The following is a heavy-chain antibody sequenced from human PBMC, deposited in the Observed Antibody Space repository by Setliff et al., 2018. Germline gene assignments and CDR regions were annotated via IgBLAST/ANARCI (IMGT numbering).Heavy chain of an antibody. V-gene: IGHV1-69*05. CDR3: ASALIRRVAVAGKSQFDY. Sequence: ASVKVSCKASGGFSTHAISWVRQVPGQGLEWMGGVIPILGTTDYAQNFQGRVTITTDESTSSAYLEMSNLRSEDTAVYYCASALIRRVAVAGKSQFDYWGQGTLVTVSS. CDR2: VIPILGTT. D-gene: IGHD6-19*01. J-gene: IGHJ4*01. CDR1: GGFSTHA.